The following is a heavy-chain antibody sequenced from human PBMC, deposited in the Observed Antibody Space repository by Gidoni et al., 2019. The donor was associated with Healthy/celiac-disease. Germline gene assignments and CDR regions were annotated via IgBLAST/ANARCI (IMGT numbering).Heavy chain of an antibody. Sequence: QVQLVQSGAEVKKPGASVKVSCKASGYTFTSYYMHWVRQAPGQGLEWMGIINPSGGSTSYAQKFQGRVTMTRDTSTSTVYMELSSLRSEDTAVYYCAIDLTRYCGGDCYSGYYGMDVWGQGTTVTVSS. V-gene: IGHV1-46*01. CDR1: GYTFTSYY. D-gene: IGHD2-21*01. J-gene: IGHJ6*02. CDR2: INPSGGST. CDR3: AIDLTRYCGGDCYSGYYGMDV.